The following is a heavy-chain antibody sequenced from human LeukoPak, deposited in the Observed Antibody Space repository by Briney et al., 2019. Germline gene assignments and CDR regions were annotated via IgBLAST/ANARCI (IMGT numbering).Heavy chain of an antibody. CDR2: IYHSGST. Sequence: SETLSLTCAVSGGSISSSNWWSWVRQSPGKGLEWIGEIYHSGSTNYNSSLKSRVTISVDKSKNQFSLELSSVAAADTAVYYCATRTYFYDSCGYSATEYFQHWGQGTLVTVSS. CDR1: GGSISSSNW. CDR3: ATRTYFYDSCGYSATEYFQH. V-gene: IGHV4-4*02. D-gene: IGHD3-22*01. J-gene: IGHJ1*01.